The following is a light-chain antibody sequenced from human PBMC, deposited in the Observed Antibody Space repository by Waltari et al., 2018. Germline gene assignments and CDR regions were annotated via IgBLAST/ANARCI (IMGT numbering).Light chain of an antibody. CDR3: QQYHDYPWT. J-gene: IGKJ1*01. Sequence: AIRMTQSPSSLSASIGVRVTISCRASQGVSTYLAWYQQKPGKAPSLLIHAASTLQTGVPSRFSGSGTGTDFTLTITCLQSADFAIYFCQQYHDYPWTFGQGTKVEI. CDR2: AAS. CDR1: QGVSTY. V-gene: IGKV1-8*01.